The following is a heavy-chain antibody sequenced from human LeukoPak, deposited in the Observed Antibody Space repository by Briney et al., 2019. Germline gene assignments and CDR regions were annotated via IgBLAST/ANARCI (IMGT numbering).Heavy chain of an antibody. D-gene: IGHD3-16*02. V-gene: IGHV3-48*02. CDR2: ISSSSSTI. CDR1: GFTFSSYS. CDR3: ARTYYDYTWGSYRLDY. Sequence: GGSLRLSCAASGFTFSSYSMNWVRQAPGKGLEWVSYISSSSSTIYYADSVKGRFTISRDNAKNSLYLQMNSLRDEDTAVYYCARTYYDYTWGSYRLDYWGQGTLVTVSS. J-gene: IGHJ4*02.